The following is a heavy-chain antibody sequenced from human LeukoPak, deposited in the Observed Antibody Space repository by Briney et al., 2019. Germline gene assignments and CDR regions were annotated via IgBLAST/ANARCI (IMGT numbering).Heavy chain of an antibody. J-gene: IGHJ3*02. V-gene: IGHV1-2*02. D-gene: IGHD3-22*01. CDR1: GYTFTSYA. Sequence: ASVKVSCKASGYTFTSYAMNWVRQAPGQGLEWMGWINSNSGGTNYAQKFQGRVTMTRDTSISTVYMELSRLRSADTAVYYCARARFSYDSSAYNAFDIWGQGTMVTVSS. CDR2: INSNSGGT. CDR3: ARARFSYDSSAYNAFDI.